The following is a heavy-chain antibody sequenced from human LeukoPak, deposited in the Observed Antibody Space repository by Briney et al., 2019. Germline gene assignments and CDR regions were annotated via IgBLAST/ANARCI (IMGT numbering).Heavy chain of an antibody. CDR1: GGSISSYY. CDR2: INHSGST. V-gene: IGHV4-59*08. J-gene: IGHJ3*02. Sequence: SETLSLTCTVSGGSISSYYWSWIRQPPGNGLEWIGEINHSGSTNYNPSLKSRVTISVDTSKNQFSLKLSSVTAADTAVYYCARRLHYILLAFDIWGQGTMVTVSS. CDR3: ARRLHYILLAFDI. D-gene: IGHD4-11*01.